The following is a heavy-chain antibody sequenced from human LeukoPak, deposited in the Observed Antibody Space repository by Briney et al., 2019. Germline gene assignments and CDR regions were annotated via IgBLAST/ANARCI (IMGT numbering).Heavy chain of an antibody. V-gene: IGHV4-38-2*02. D-gene: IGHD6-13*01. J-gene: IGHJ6*03. CDR2: IYHSGST. CDR1: GYSISSGYY. Sequence: PSETLSLTCTVSGYSISSGYYWGWIRQPPGKGLEWIGSIYHSGSTYYNPSLKSRVTISVDTSKNKFSLKLSSVTAADTAVYYCARVGAYSSSAKTNYYYYMDVWGKGTTVTVSS. CDR3: ARVGAYSSSAKTNYYYYMDV.